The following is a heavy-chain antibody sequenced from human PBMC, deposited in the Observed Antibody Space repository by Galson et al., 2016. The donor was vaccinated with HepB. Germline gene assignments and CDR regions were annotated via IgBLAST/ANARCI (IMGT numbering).Heavy chain of an antibody. CDR3: VSGYTSGI. Sequence: SLRLSCAASGFTFSAYWMAWIRQAPGKGLAWVANTNQDGSGKHYVDSAKGRFTVSRANAKNSVFLDMNRLRAEDTAVYYCVSGYTSGIWGQGTTVTVAS. D-gene: IGHD6-19*01. CDR2: TNQDGSGK. V-gene: IGHV3-7*01. CDR1: GFTFSAYW. J-gene: IGHJ3*01.